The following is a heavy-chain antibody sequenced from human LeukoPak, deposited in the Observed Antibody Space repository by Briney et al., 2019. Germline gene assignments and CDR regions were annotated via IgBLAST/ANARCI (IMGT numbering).Heavy chain of an antibody. D-gene: IGHD5-12*01. V-gene: IGHV1-69*01. CDR2: IIPIFGTA. CDR3: ARGNSGYDYYYYGMDV. CDR1: RGTFSSYA. Sequence: GSSVKVSCKASRGTFSSYAISWVRQAPGQGLEWMGGIIPIFGTANYAQKSQGRVTITADESTSTAYMELSSLRSEDTAVYYCARGNSGYDYYYYGMDVWGQGTTVTVSS. J-gene: IGHJ6*02.